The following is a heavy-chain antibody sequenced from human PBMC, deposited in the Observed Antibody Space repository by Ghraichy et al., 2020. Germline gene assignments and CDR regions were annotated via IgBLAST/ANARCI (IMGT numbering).Heavy chain of an antibody. CDR2: IFYYGNV. CDR3: ARHHWRGNDAFDI. D-gene: IGHD3-16*01. Sequence: LSLTCTVSGGSISSNDDYWGWIRQPPGKGLEWIGSIFYYGNVYYNPSLKSRVTISVDTSKNQFSLKLSSVTAADTAVYYCARHHWRGNDAFDIWGQGTLVTVSS. V-gene: IGHV4-39*01. J-gene: IGHJ3*02. CDR1: GGSISSNDDY.